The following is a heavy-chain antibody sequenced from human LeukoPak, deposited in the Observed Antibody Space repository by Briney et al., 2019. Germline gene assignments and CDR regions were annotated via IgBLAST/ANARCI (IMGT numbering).Heavy chain of an antibody. CDR2: INPSGGST. J-gene: IGHJ4*02. D-gene: IGHD2-2*03. CDR3: AVVIVAGNFDY. CDR1: GYTFTSYY. Sequence: GASVKVSCKASGYTFTSYYMHWVRQAPGQGLEWVGIINPSGGSTSYAQKFQGRVTMTRDASTSTVYMELSSLRSEDTAVYYCAVVIVAGNFDYWGQGTLVTVSS. V-gene: IGHV1-46*01.